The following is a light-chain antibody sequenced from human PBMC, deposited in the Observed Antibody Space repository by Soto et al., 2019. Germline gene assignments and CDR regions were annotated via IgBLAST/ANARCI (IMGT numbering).Light chain of an antibody. J-gene: IGKJ4*01. CDR2: DAS. V-gene: IGKV3-11*01. CDR3: QLRSDWPPELT. CDR1: QSVRSS. Sequence: ALTQSPAPLPLSPGDSATLSCRSSQSVRSSLAWYQQKPGQAPRLLIYDASKRATGIPARFTGSASWTVFTLTISSLEPGEFAVYYCQLRSDWPPELTFGGGTKVDIK.